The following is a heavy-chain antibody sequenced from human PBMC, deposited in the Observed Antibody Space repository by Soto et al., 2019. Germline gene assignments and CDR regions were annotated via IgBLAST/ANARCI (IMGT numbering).Heavy chain of an antibody. CDR2: IYIGGRT. Sequence: EVQLVETGGGLIQPGGSLRLSCAASGFTVSSNSMSWVRQAPGKGLEWVSVIYIGGRTYYADSVTGRFTISRDNSKTTLYLQMNSRTADDTAVYYCARVRYDSSGHMEFGFDYWGQGTLVTVSS. CDR3: ARVRYDSSGHMEFGFDY. D-gene: IGHD3-22*01. CDR1: GFTVSSNS. J-gene: IGHJ4*02. V-gene: IGHV3-53*02.